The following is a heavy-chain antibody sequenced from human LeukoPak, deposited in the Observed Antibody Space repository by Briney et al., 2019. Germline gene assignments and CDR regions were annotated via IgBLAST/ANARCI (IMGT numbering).Heavy chain of an antibody. CDR3: ARGVPYASWSGPHYSDY. CDR2: IKQDGRQK. D-gene: IGHD3-3*01. CDR1: GFTFSSYW. V-gene: IGHV3-7*01. J-gene: IGHJ4*02. Sequence: GGSLRLSCAASGFTFSSYWMSWVRQAPGKGLEWVANIKQDGRQKYYVDSMKGRFSISRDNAKNSLYLQMNSLRAEDTAVYYCARGVPYASWSGPHYSDYWGQGTLVTVSS.